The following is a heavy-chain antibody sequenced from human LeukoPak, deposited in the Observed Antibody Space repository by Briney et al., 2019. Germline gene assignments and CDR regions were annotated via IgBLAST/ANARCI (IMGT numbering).Heavy chain of an antibody. V-gene: IGHV4-4*02. D-gene: IGHD3-10*01. CDR3: ARDSYYFGSGSDNTPYNWFDP. J-gene: IGHJ5*02. CDR1: RGSISSNNW. Sequence: PSGTLSLTCAVSRGSISSNNWWSWVRQPPGKRLEWIAEIYHSGSTNYNPSLKSRVTISVDKSKNQFSLKLSSVTAADTAMYYCARDSYYFGSGSDNTPYNWFDPRGQGTLVTVSS. CDR2: IYHSGST.